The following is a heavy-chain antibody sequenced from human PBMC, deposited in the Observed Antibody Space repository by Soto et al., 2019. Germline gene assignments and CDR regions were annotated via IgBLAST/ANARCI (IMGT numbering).Heavy chain of an antibody. V-gene: IGHV3-30*18. J-gene: IGHJ4*02. CDR2: MSYDESKK. D-gene: IGHD2-15*01. CDR1: GFRLSSYA. Sequence: QVRLVESGGGVVQPGGSLRLSCATSGFRLSSYAMHWVRQAPGKGLEWVALMSYDESKKYYADSVKGRFTISRDTCKNTLVLEMNNLRVEDTAVYYCAKDRRDGDVMHILVVDFWGQGALVTVSS. CDR3: AKDRRDGDVMHILVVDF.